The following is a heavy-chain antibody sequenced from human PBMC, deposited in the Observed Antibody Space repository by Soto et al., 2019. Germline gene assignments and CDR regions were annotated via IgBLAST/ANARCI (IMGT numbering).Heavy chain of an antibody. V-gene: IGHV4-59*01. J-gene: IGHJ6*02. D-gene: IGHD3-22*01. CDR2: IYYSGST. Sequence: SETLSLTCTVSGGSISSYYWSWIRQPPGKGLEWIGYIYYSGSTNYNPSLKSRVTISVDTSKNQFSLKLSSVTAADTAVYYCARGLTPDYSSCYYHPGGYGIDVWGQGTTVTVSS. CDR1: GGSISSYY. CDR3: ARGLTPDYSSCYYHPGGYGIDV.